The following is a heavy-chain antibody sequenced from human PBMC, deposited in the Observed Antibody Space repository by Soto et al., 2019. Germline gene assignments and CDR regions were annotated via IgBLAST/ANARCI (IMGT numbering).Heavy chain of an antibody. D-gene: IGHD1-26*01. CDR3: TRGLDRAKLGY. CDR1: DGSIDSGSYY. CDR2: IHYSGSI. Sequence: QVQLQESGPGLVKPSQTLSLTCTVSDGSIDSGSYYRSWVRQYPGKGLEWIGSIHYSGSIYYSPSLRSXRTLSXXTSKTQFSLKLSSVTVADTAVYYCTRGLDRAKLGYWGQGIQVIVSS. J-gene: IGHJ4*02. V-gene: IGHV4-31*03.